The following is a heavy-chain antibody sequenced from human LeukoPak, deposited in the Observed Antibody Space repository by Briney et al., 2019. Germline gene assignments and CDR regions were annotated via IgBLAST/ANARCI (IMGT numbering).Heavy chain of an antibody. Sequence: PSETLSLTCAVYGGSSSGSSWSWIRQPPGKGLQWFGEIIHSGSTTYNPSLKSRVTISVDTSKNQFSLRLSSVTAADTAVYYCARVLPQWLARYYFDCWGQGTLVTVSS. CDR3: ARVLPQWLARYYFDC. V-gene: IGHV4-34*12. CDR1: GGSSSGSS. J-gene: IGHJ4*02. D-gene: IGHD6-19*01. CDR2: IIHSGST.